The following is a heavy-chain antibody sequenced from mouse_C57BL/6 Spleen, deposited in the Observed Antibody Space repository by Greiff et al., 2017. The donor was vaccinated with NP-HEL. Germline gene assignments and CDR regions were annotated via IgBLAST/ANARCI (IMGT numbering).Heavy chain of an antibody. CDR3: ATGSSHWYFDV. CDR2: ITPNNGGT. CDR1: GYTFTDYN. J-gene: IGHJ1*03. Sequence: VQLQQSGPELVKPGASVKIPCKASGYTFTDYNMDWVKQSHGKSLEWIGDITPNNGGTIYNQKFKGKATLTVAKSSSTAYMELRSLTSEDTAVYYCATGSSHWYFDVWGTGTTVTVAS. D-gene: IGHD1-1*01. V-gene: IGHV1-18*01.